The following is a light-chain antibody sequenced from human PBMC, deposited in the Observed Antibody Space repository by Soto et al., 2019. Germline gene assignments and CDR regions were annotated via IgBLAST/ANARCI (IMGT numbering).Light chain of an antibody. CDR1: REIGYF. V-gene: IGKV1-33*01. CDR3: QQYDSFPVT. Sequence: DLLMTQSPSSLSASVGDRVTITCQASREIGYFLSWYKQKPGKAPKLLFYDASNLGTGVPGVPSRFRRSGSGTDFTFTITSLQPEDIATYYCQQYDSFPVTFGQGTRLEIK. J-gene: IGKJ5*01. CDR2: DAS.